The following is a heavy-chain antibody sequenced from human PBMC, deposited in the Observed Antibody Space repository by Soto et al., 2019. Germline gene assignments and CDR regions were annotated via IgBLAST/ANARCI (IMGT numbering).Heavy chain of an antibody. CDR1: GFTFGNFA. CDR2: MSSASSTT. CDR3: AKNKERELPRIIDY. J-gene: IGHJ4*02. D-gene: IGHD1-7*01. V-gene: IGHV3-23*01. Sequence: GGSLRLSCATSGFTFGNFAMSWVRQAPGRGLEWVSGMSSASSTTYYGDSVKGRFTISRDTSKNTLYLQMNSLRAEDTAVYYCAKNKERELPRIIDYWGQGTLATVSS.